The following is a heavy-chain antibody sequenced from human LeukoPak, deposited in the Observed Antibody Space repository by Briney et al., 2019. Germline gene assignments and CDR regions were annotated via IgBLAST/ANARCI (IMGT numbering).Heavy chain of an antibody. CDR1: GGSFSGYY. J-gene: IGHJ4*02. CDR3: VNGMAGTRFDY. Sequence: SETLSLTCAVYGGSFSGYYWSWIRQPPGKGLEWIGEITHSGSTNYNPSLKSRVTISVDTSKNQFSLKLSSVTAADTAVYYCVNGMAGTRFDYWGQGTLVTVSS. D-gene: IGHD6-19*01. V-gene: IGHV4-34*01. CDR2: ITHSGST.